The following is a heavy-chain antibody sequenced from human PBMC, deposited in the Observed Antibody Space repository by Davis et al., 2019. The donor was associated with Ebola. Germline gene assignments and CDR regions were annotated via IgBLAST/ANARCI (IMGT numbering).Heavy chain of an antibody. D-gene: IGHD3-10*01. CDR3: ARLRSITRLTSFYY. V-gene: IGHV5-51*01. CDR1: GYSFTTYW. CDR2: IYPGDSDT. J-gene: IGHJ4*02. Sequence: GESLKISCKGSGYSFTTYWIAWVRQTPAKGLEWMGIIYPGDSDTRYSPSLQGQATISVDKSISTAYLRWSSLKASDTAMYYCARLRSITRLTSFYYWGQGTLVTVSS.